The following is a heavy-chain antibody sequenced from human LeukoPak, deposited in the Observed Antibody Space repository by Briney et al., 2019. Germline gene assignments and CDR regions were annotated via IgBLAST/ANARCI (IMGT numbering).Heavy chain of an antibody. Sequence: GGSLRLSCAASGFTFSSSDMHWVRQAPGKGLEWVSAIGTAGDTYYSGSVKGRFTISRENAKNSLYLQMNSLGAGDTAMYYCARVKTFFFDYWGQGTLVTVSS. CDR1: GFTFSSSD. CDR3: ARVKTFFFDY. J-gene: IGHJ4*02. V-gene: IGHV3-13*01. CDR2: IGTAGDT.